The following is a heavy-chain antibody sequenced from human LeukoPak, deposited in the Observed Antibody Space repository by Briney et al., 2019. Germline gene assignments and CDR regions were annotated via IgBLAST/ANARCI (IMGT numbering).Heavy chain of an antibody. CDR3: ARAGSYWPFLVDY. CDR1: GGSISNYY. D-gene: IGHD3-10*01. J-gene: IGHJ4*02. V-gene: IGHV4-59*01. Sequence: PSETLSLTCTVSGGSISNYYWSWIRQPPGKGLEWIGYIYYSGSTNYNPSLKSRVTISVDTSKNQFSLKLSSVTAADTAVYYCARAGSYWPFLVDYWGQGTLVTVSS. CDR2: IYYSGST.